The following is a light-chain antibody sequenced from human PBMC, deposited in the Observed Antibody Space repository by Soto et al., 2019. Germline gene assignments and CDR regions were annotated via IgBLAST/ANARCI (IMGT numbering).Light chain of an antibody. Sequence: DIQMTQSPSSVSASVGDRVTITCRASQDITYWLAWYQQTPGKVPKVLIYDASSLQGGVPSRFSGSGSGTDFTLTISSLQPEDSATYYCHQAHSFPLTFGGGTKVEIK. CDR2: DAS. CDR1: QDITYW. J-gene: IGKJ4*01. CDR3: HQAHSFPLT. V-gene: IGKV1D-12*01.